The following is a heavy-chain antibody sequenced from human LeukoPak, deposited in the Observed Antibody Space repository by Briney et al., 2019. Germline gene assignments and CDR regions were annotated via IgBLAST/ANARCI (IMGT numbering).Heavy chain of an antibody. CDR2: IWYDGSNK. Sequence: GGSLRLSCAASGFTFSSYGMHWVRQAPGKGLDWVAVIWYDGSNKYYADSVKGRFTISRDNSKNTLYLQMNSLRAEDTAVYYCARAGVTIFGVAYAYYYYYMDVWGKGTTVTVSS. D-gene: IGHD3-3*01. CDR1: GFTFSSYG. CDR3: ARAGVTIFGVAYAYYYYYMDV. J-gene: IGHJ6*03. V-gene: IGHV3-33*01.